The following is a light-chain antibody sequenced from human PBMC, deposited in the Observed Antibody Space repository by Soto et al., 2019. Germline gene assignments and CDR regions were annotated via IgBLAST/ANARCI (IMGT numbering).Light chain of an antibody. V-gene: IGLV3-21*02. CDR3: KVWDSNSDTWV. J-gene: IGLJ3*02. Sequence: SYELTQPPSVSVAPGQTARITSGGNNIGSKSVHWYQQKPGQAPVLVVYVDNDRPAGIAELFSGSNSGNTATLTISRIDAGDEEDYYCKVWDSNSDTWVFGGGTKVTVL. CDR2: VDN. CDR1: NIGSKS.